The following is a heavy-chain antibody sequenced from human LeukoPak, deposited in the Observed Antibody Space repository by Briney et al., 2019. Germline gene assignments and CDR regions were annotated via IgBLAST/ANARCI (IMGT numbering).Heavy chain of an antibody. J-gene: IGHJ4*02. D-gene: IGHD4-17*01. V-gene: IGHV1-2*04. CDR3: TRDRMDGADFDY. CDR1: GYTFTCHY. Sequence: ASVKVSCKTSGYTFTCHYIHWVRQAPGQGLQWMGWINPNSGETSYSWRFQDWVTMTTDTSIRTAYLELTRLTSADTAVYYCTRDRMDGADFDYWGQGTLVTVSS. CDR2: INPNSGET.